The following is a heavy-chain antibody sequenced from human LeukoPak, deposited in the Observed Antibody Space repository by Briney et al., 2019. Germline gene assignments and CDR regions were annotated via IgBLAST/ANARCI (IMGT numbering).Heavy chain of an antibody. D-gene: IGHD2/OR15-2a*01. CDR2: LAGDGINI. J-gene: IGHJ4*02. Sequence: GGSLRLSCAASGFPFSIYGMHWVRQAPCKGLEWVALLAGDGINIFYADSVRGRFTISRDNSKNTLYLQMNSLRPEDTAVYYCAKAAVYSNRWTPFDDWGQGTLVTVSS. CDR3: AKAAVYSNRWTPFDD. CDR1: GFPFSIYG. V-gene: IGHV3-30*18.